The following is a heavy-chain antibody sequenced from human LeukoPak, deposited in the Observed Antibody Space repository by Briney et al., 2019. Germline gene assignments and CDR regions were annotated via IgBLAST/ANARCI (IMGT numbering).Heavy chain of an antibody. D-gene: IGHD2-15*01. CDR3: ARDGSLGYCSGGSCYLNYYYYYGMDV. V-gene: IGHV3-30*04. CDR2: ISYGGSNK. CDR1: GFTFSSYA. Sequence: GGSLRLSCAASGFTFSSYAMHWVRQAPGKGLEWVAVISYGGSNKYYADSVEGRFTISRDNSKNTLYLQMNSLRAEDTAVYYCARDGSLGYCSGGSCYLNYYYYYGMDVWGQGTTVTVSS. J-gene: IGHJ6*02.